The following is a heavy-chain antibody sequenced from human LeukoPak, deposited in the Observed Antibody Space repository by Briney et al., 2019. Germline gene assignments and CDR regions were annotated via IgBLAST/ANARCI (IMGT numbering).Heavy chain of an antibody. CDR3: ARVTVNGDAFDI. CDR2: ISSSGSTI. J-gene: IGHJ3*02. D-gene: IGHD4-11*01. CDR1: GFTFSDYY. Sequence: GGSLRLSCAASGFTFSDYYMSWIRQAPGKGLEWASYISSSGSTIYYADSVKGRFTISRDNAKNSLYLQMNSLRAEDTAVCYCARVTVNGDAFDIWGQGTMVTVSS. V-gene: IGHV3-11*01.